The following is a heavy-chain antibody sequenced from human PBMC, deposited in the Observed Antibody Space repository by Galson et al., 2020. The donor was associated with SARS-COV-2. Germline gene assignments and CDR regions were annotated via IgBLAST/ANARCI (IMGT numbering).Heavy chain of an antibody. V-gene: IGHV3-21*01. CDR2: ISSSSSYI. Sequence: KIGESLKISCAASGFTFSSYSMNWVRQAPGKGLEWVSSISSSSSYIYYADSVKGRFTISRDNAKNSLYLQMNSLRAEDTAVYYCARGSRGIVVVMDLNYWGQGTLVTVSS. CDR1: GFTFSSYS. D-gene: IGHD3-22*01. J-gene: IGHJ4*02. CDR3: ARGSRGIVVVMDLNY.